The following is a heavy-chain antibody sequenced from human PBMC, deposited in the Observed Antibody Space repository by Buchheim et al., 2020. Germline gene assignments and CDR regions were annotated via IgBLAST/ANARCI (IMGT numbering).Heavy chain of an antibody. CDR2: IWYDGSNK. V-gene: IGHV3-33*08. CDR1: GFTFSSYA. D-gene: IGHD3-10*01. J-gene: IGHJ6*02. CDR3: ARDRSYGSGSYFVVYYGMDV. Sequence: QVQLVESGGGVVQPGRSLRLSCAASGFTFSSYAMHWVRQAPGEGLEWVAVIWYDGSNKYYAESVKGRFTISRDNSKNTLYLQMNSLRAEDTAVYYCARDRSYGSGSYFVVYYGMDVWGQGTT.